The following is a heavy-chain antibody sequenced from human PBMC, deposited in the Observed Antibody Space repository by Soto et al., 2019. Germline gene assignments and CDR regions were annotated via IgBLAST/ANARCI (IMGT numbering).Heavy chain of an antibody. V-gene: IGHV3-64*01. J-gene: IGHJ4*02. CDR3: VRRVSGNYDY. D-gene: IGHD1-7*01. CDR1: GFTFSNY. CDR2: ISSNGGTT. Sequence: EVQLAESGGGMVQPGGSLRLSCVASGFTFSNYDVSSISSNGGTTYYGNSVKGRFTISRDNSKNTLYLQMGSLRAEDMAVYYCVRRVSGNYDYWGQGTLVTVSS.